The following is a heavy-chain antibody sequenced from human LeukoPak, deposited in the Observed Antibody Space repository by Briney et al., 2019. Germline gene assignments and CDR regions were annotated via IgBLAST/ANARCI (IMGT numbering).Heavy chain of an antibody. CDR1: GFTVSNNY. J-gene: IGHJ4*02. D-gene: IGHD4-17*01. Sequence: PGGSLRLSCAVSGFTVSNNYMNWVRQAPGKGLEWVSVMYSGGSTNYADSVKGRFTISRGNSKNTLYLQMNSLRVEDTAVYYCARGLYGHWGQGTLVTVSS. V-gene: IGHV3-53*01. CDR2: MYSGGST. CDR3: ARGLYGH.